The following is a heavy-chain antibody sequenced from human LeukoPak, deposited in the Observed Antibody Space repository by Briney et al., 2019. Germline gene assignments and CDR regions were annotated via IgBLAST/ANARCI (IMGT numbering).Heavy chain of an antibody. V-gene: IGHV3-30*04. CDR2: ISYDGTNK. CDR1: GFAYSNYA. D-gene: IGHD3-10*01. CDR3: ARDYYASVSYYRLDY. Sequence: PGPSLRLSCAASGFAYSNYAMHWVRQAPGKGLEWVAIISYDGTNKYYRDSVKGRFTISRDNTKNTLFLQMNSLRAEDTAVYYCARDYYASVSYYRLDYWGQGALVIVSS. J-gene: IGHJ4*02.